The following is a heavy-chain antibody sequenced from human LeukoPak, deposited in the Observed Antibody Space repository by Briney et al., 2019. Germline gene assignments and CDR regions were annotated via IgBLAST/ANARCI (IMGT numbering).Heavy chain of an antibody. Sequence: SETLSLTCTVSGGSISSYYWSWIRQPPGKGLEWIGYIYYSGSTNYNPSLKSRVTISVDTSKNQFSLKLSSVTAADTAVYYCARQEYYYDSSGSQGWFDPWGQGTLATVSS. CDR3: ARQEYYYDSSGSQGWFDP. V-gene: IGHV4-59*08. CDR2: IYYSGST. D-gene: IGHD3-22*01. CDR1: GGSISSYY. J-gene: IGHJ5*02.